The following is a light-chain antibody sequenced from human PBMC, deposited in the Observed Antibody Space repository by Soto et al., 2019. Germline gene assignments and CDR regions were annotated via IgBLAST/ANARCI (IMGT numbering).Light chain of an antibody. V-gene: IGKV2-30*01. CDR1: QSLVFSDGNTY. CDR2: QVS. Sequence: DVVMTQSPLSLPVTLGQPASISCRSSQSLVFSDGNTYLNWFQQRPGQSPRRLIYQVSNRDSGVPDRFSGSASGTDFTLKISRVEAEDVGVYYCIQGTHSPPGTFGQGTKVEIK. CDR3: IQGTHSPPGT. J-gene: IGKJ1*01.